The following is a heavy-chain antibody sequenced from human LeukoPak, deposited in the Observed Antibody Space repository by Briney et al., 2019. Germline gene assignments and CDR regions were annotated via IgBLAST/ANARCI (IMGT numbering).Heavy chain of an antibody. CDR2: IYYSGST. CDR3: ARRVFRGSFYDY. J-gene: IGHJ4*02. D-gene: IGHD1-26*01. Sequence: SETLSLTCAVYGGSFSGYYWSWIRQPPGKGLEWIGSIYYSGSTYYNPSLKSRVTISVDTSKNQFSLKLSSVTAADTAVYYCARRVFRGSFYDYWGQGTLVTVSS. V-gene: IGHV4-34*01. CDR1: GGSFSGYY.